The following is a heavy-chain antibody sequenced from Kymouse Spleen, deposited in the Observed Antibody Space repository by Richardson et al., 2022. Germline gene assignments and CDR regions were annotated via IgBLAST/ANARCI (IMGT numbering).Heavy chain of an antibody. D-gene: IGHD3-3*01. CDR3: ARAYDFWSGYYTDWFDP. CDR2: IYYSGST. Sequence: QLQLQESGPGLVKPSETLSLTCTVSGGSISSSSYYWGWIRQPPGKGLEWIGSIYYSGSTYYNPSLKSRVTISVDTSKNQFSLKLSSVTAADTAVYYCARAYDFWSGYYTDWFDPWGQGTLVTVSS. V-gene: IGHV4-39*01. CDR1: GGSISSSSYY. J-gene: IGHJ5*02.